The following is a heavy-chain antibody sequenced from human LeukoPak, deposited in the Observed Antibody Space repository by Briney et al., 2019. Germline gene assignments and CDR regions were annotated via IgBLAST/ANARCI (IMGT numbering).Heavy chain of an antibody. J-gene: IGHJ4*02. D-gene: IGHD6-19*01. CDR3: VRGSGWLDY. Sequence: SETLSLTCTVSGASITSHSWTGIRQPPGKGLEWIGYIYYSGTTNYNPSLKSRVTISRDTSKNQFSLKVTSVTAADTALYYCVRGSGWLDYWGQGTLVTASS. CDR2: IYYSGTT. V-gene: IGHV4-59*03. CDR1: GASITSHS.